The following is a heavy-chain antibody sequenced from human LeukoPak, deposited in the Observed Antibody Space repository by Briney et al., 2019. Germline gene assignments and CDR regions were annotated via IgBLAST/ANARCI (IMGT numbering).Heavy chain of an antibody. CDR1: GFTFSNSW. Sequence: PGGSLRLSCAASGFTFSNSWMHWVRQGPGKGLEWVSRINSDGSRTTYADSVKGRFTISRDNAKDTLYLQMNSLRAEDTAVYYCARVVDDYDSGGFSWFDYWGQGTLVTVSS. J-gene: IGHJ4*02. D-gene: IGHD3-22*01. V-gene: IGHV3-74*03. CDR2: INSDGSRT. CDR3: ARVVDDYDSGGFSWFDY.